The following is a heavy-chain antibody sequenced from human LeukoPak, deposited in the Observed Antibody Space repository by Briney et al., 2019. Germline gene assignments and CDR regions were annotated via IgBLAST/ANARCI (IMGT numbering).Heavy chain of an antibody. Sequence: PGGSLRLSCAASRFTFSDYSMNWLRQAPGKGLEWVSSISRYSNYIYYADSVKGRFTISRDSAKNSLYLDMNSLRAEDTAVYYCVGGLAAAVTMGFDPWGQGTLVTVSS. D-gene: IGHD6-13*01. J-gene: IGHJ5*02. CDR2: ISRYSNYI. CDR1: RFTFSDYS. CDR3: VGGLAAAVTMGFDP. V-gene: IGHV3-21*06.